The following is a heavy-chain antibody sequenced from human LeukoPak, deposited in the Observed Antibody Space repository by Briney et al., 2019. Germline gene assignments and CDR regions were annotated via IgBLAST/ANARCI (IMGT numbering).Heavy chain of an antibody. D-gene: IGHD3-10*01. CDR3: ARDLAATVNHGEDGFEP. Sequence: GGSLRLSCAASGITISDHYMSWIRQAPGKGLEWISYMSSSGSSIFYADSVKGRFTISRDNVKNSLYLQMNSLRAEDTAVYYCARDLAATVNHGEDGFEPWGQGSLVTVSS. J-gene: IGHJ5*02. CDR1: GITISDHY. CDR2: MSSSGSSI. V-gene: IGHV3-11*01.